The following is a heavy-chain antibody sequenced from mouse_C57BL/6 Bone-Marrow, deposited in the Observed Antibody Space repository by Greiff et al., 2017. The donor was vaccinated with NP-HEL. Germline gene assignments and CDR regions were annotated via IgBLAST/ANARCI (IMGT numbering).Heavy chain of an antibody. CDR2: IYPGNSDT. CDR1: GYTFTSYW. CDR3: TRDPITTVVATPPWFAY. D-gene: IGHD1-1*01. V-gene: IGHV1-5*01. J-gene: IGHJ3*01. Sequence: EVHLVESGTVLARPGASVKMSCKTSGYTFTSYWMHWVKQRPGQGLEWIGAIYPGNSDTSYNQKFKGKAKLTAVTSASTAYMELSSLTNEDSAVYYCTRDPITTVVATPPWFAYWGQGTLVTVSA.